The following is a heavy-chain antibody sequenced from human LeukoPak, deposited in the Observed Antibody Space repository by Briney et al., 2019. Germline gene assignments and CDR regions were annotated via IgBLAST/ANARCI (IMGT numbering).Heavy chain of an antibody. Sequence: GGSLRLSCVASGFTFTKYAMDWVRQAPGKGLEWVASISYDDTNKAYSDSVKGRFTVSRDKSNNTLYLQMNSLRAEDTGVYYCAGDCSSATCYAAFDYWGQGTLVTVSS. CDR1: GFTFTKYA. J-gene: IGHJ4*02. D-gene: IGHD2-2*01. V-gene: IGHV3-30-3*01. CDR3: AGDCSSATCYAAFDY. CDR2: ISYDDTNK.